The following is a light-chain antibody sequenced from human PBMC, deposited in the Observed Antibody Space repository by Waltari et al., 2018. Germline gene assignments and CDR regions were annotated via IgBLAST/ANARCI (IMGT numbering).Light chain of an antibody. Sequence: QSALTQPRSVSGSPGQSVTISCTGTSSDVGRYNYVSWFQQYPGKAPKLMISGVSERPSGVPDRFSGSKAVNTASLTISGLQAEDEADYYCCSYAGIYTWVFGGGTQLTVL. V-gene: IGLV2-11*01. CDR3: CSYAGIYTWV. CDR2: GVS. J-gene: IGLJ3*02. CDR1: SSDVGRYNY.